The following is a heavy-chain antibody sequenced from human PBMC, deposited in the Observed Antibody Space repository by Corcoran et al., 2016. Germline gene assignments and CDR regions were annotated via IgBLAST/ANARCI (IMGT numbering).Heavy chain of an antibody. V-gene: IGHV4-59*01. CDR3: ARDLTMVRGNVRSGMDV. J-gene: IGHJ6*02. CDR1: GGSISSYY. Sequence: QVQLQESGPGLVKPSETLSLTCTVSGGSISSYYWSWIRQPPGKGLEWIGYIYYSGSTNYNPSLKSRVTISVDTSKNQFSLKLSSVTAADTAVYYCARDLTMVRGNVRSGMDVWGQGTMVTV. D-gene: IGHD3-10*01. CDR2: IYYSGST.